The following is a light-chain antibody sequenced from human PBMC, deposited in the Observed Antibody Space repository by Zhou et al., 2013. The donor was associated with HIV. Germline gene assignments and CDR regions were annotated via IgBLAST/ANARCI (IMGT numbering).Light chain of an antibody. J-gene: IGKJ1*01. Sequence: DIQMTQSPSTLSASVGDRVTITCRASQSISNWLAWYQQKPGKAPKLLIYEASSLESGVPSRFSGSGFGAEFTLTISGLQPDDFATYYCQQYSLYSWTFGQGTTVDIK. CDR1: QSISNW. CDR2: EAS. V-gene: IGKV1-5*03. CDR3: QQYSLYSWT.